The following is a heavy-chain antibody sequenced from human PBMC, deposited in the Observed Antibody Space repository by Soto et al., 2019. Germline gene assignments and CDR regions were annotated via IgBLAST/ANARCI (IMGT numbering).Heavy chain of an antibody. CDR2: INHSGST. Sequence: SETLSLTCAVYGGSFSGYYWSWIRQPPGKGLEWIGEINHSGSTNYNPSLKSRVTISVDTSKNQFSLKLSSVTAADTAVYYCARAVRYSSSPSGYYYGMDVWGQGTAVTVSS. CDR1: GGSFSGYY. CDR3: ARAVRYSSSPSGYYYGMDV. V-gene: IGHV4-34*01. J-gene: IGHJ6*02. D-gene: IGHD6-6*01.